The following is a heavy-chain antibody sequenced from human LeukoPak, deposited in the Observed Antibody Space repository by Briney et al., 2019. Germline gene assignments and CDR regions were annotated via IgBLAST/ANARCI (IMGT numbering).Heavy chain of an antibody. Sequence: GGSLRLSCAASGFTFSSYGMHWVRQAPGKGLEWVAVIWYDGSNKYYADSVKGRYTISRDNSKNTLYLQMNSLRAEDTAVYYCARAATVTTSPLDYWGQGTLVTVSS. J-gene: IGHJ4*02. D-gene: IGHD4-17*01. CDR1: GFTFSSYG. CDR3: ARAATVTTSPLDY. V-gene: IGHV3-33*01. CDR2: IWYDGSNK.